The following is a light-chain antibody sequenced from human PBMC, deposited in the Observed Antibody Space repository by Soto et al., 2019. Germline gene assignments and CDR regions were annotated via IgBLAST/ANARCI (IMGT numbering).Light chain of an antibody. CDR2: GAS. CDR1: ESVSSSY. J-gene: IGKJ3*01. CDR3: QQYGNSRRVT. V-gene: IGKV3-20*01. Sequence: ELVLTQSPGTLSLSPGARATLSCRASESVSSSYLACDQQKPGQAPRLLIYGASSRATGIPDRFSGSGAGTEFTLTISRLERADFAVYYCQQYGNSRRVTFGRGTRVDIK.